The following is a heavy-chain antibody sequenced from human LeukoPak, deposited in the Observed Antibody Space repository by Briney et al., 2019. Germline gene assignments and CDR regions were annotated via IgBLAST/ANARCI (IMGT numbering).Heavy chain of an antibody. Sequence: GGSLRLSCAASGFTFSSYGMHWVRQAPGKGLEWVTFIRYDGSNKYYADSVKGRFTISRDNSKNTLYLQMNSLRAEDTAVYYCAKDPQKWESYFDYWGQGTLVTVSS. D-gene: IGHD1-26*01. V-gene: IGHV3-30*02. J-gene: IGHJ4*02. CDR2: IRYDGSNK. CDR1: GFTFSSYG. CDR3: AKDPQKWESYFDY.